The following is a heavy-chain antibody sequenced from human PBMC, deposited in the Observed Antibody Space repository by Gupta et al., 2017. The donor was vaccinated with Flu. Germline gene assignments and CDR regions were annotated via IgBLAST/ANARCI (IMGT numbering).Heavy chain of an antibody. CDR3: TRDFTGYSDL. CDR2: LSDDGDTT. D-gene: IGHD3-9*01. V-gene: IGHV3-74*01. Sequence: MHWVRQAPGGGLDWVARLSDDGDTTNYADSVKGRFTISRDNTRNAFYLQMNSLRAEDTAVYYCTRDFTGYSDLWGQGTQVTVSS. J-gene: IGHJ5*02.